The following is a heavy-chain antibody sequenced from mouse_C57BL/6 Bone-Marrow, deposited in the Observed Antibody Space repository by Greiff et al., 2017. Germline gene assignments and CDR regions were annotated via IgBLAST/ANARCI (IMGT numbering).Heavy chain of an antibody. J-gene: IGHJ1*03. Sequence: DVMLVESGGGLVKPGGSLKLSCAASGFTFSSYTMSWVRQTPEKRLEWVATISGGGGNTYYPDSVKGRFTISRDNAKNTLYLQMSSLRSEDTALYYCARPPDGYHWYFDVWGTGTTVTVSS. CDR2: ISGGGGNT. V-gene: IGHV5-9*01. CDR1: GFTFSSYT. D-gene: IGHD2-3*01. CDR3: ARPPDGYHWYFDV.